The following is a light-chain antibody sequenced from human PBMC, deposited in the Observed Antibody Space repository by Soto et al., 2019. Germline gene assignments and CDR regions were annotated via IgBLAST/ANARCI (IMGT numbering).Light chain of an antibody. CDR1: QSISSG. V-gene: IGKV1-5*03. Sequence: DIQMTQSPSTLSASIGDRVTITCRASQSISSGLAWYQQKPGKAPKLPIYKASSLESGVPSRFSGSGSGTDFTLAISSLQADDFATYYCQQYKSYSLTFGGGTKVEIK. CDR3: QQYKSYSLT. CDR2: KAS. J-gene: IGKJ4*01.